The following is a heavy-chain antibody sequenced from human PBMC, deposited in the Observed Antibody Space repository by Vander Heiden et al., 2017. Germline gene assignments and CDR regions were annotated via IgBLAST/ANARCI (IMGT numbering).Heavy chain of an antibody. CDR2: VDTAGDT. CDR3: ARARSGGWFDP. Sequence: EVQLVESGGALVQPGGSLRLSCAASGFSFSSYDMHWVRHATGKGLEWVSAVDTAGDTYYAGSVKGRFTISRENAKNSLYLQMNSLRGGDTAVYYCARARSGGWFDPWGQGTLVTVSS. CDR1: GFSFSSYD. D-gene: IGHD6-19*01. J-gene: IGHJ5*02. V-gene: IGHV3-13*01.